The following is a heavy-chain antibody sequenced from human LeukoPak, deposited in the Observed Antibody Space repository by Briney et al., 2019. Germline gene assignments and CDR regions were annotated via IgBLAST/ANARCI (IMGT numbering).Heavy chain of an antibody. D-gene: IGHD6-19*01. V-gene: IGHV1-58*01. J-gene: IGHJ5*02. CDR3: ATAFSVAGTYWFDP. Sequence: ASVKVSCKASGFTFTSSAVQWVRQARGQRLEWIGWIVVGSGNTNYAQKFQERVTITRDMSTSTAYMELSSLRSEDTAVYYCATAFSVAGTYWFDPWGQGTLVTVSS. CDR2: IVVGSGNT. CDR1: GFTFTSSA.